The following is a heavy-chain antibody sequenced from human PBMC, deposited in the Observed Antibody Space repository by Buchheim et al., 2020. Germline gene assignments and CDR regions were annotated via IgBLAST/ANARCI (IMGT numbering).Heavy chain of an antibody. D-gene: IGHD6-13*01. CDR3: ARDGKGIAAAHDY. CDR2: IWYDGSNK. J-gene: IGHJ4*02. Sequence: QVQLVESGGGVVQPGRSLRLSCAASGFTFSSYGMHWVRQAPGKGLEWVAAIWYDGSNKYYADSVKGRFTISRDNSKNTLYLQMNSLRAEDTAVYYCARDGKGIAAAHDYWGQGTL. CDR1: GFTFSSYG. V-gene: IGHV3-33*01.